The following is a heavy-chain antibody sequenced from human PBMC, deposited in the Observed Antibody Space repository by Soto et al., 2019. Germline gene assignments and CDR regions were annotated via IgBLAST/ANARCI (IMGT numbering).Heavy chain of an antibody. V-gene: IGHV4-39*01. CDR3: ARQIAAAGRFDP. D-gene: IGHD6-13*01. CDR2: IYYSGST. J-gene: IGHJ5*02. Sequence: PSETLSLTCTVSGGSIISSSYYWVWIRQPPGKGLEWIGSIYYSGSTYYNPSLKSRVTISVDTSKNQFSLKLSSVTAADTAVYYCARQIAAAGRFDPWGQGTLVTVSS. CDR1: GGSIISSSYY.